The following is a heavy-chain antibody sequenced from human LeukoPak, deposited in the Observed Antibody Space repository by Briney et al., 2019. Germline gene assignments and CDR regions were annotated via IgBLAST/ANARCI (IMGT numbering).Heavy chain of an antibody. Sequence: GASVKVSCKASGYTFTSYAMHWVRQAPGQRLEGMGWINAGNGNTKYSQEFQGRVTMTRDMSTSTVYMELSSLRSEDTAVYYCAVVVAASWFDPWGQGTLVTVSS. D-gene: IGHD2-15*01. CDR1: GYTFTSYA. J-gene: IGHJ5*02. CDR3: AVVVAASWFDP. CDR2: INAGNGNT. V-gene: IGHV1-3*03.